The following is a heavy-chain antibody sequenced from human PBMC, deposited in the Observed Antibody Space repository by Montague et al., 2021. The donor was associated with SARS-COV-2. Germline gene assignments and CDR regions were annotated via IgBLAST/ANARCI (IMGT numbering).Heavy chain of an antibody. CDR1: GFTFSSYA. J-gene: IGHJ4*02. Sequence: SLRLSCAASGFTFSSYAMSWVRQPPGKGPEWVSGIYSGGDKKNCPDSVKGRFTISRDTSKNTLYLEMSSLRAEDTGVYYCARESFGSADSWGQGTLVTVSS. CDR3: ARESFGSADS. D-gene: IGHD3-10*01. CDR2: IYSGGDKK. V-gene: IGHV3-23*03.